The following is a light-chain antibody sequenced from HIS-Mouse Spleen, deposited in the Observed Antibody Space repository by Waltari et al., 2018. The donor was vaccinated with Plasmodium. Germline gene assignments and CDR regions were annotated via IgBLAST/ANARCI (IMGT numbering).Light chain of an antibody. Sequence: QSALTQPPSASGSPGQSVSIPCPGPRSDVGGYNYFSWYQQHPGKAPTLMIYEVSKRPSGVPDRFSGSKSGNTASLTVSGLQAEDEADYYCSSYAGSNNLVFGGGTKLTVL. CDR3: SSYAGSNNLV. CDR2: EVS. CDR1: RSDVGGYNY. V-gene: IGLV2-8*01. J-gene: IGLJ2*01.